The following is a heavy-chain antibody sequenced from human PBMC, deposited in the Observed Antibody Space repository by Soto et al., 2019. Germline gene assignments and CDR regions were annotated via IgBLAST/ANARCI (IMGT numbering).Heavy chain of an antibody. V-gene: IGHV4-31*03. Sequence: QVQLQESGPGLVKPSQTLSLTCTVSGGSISSGGYYWSWIRQHLGKGLEWIGYIYYSGSTYYNPSLKSRVTISVDTAKNQFSLKLSSVTAADTAVYYCARARWIQLWFDYWGQGTLVTVSS. J-gene: IGHJ4*02. D-gene: IGHD5-18*01. CDR1: GGSISSGGYY. CDR2: IYYSGST. CDR3: ARARWIQLWFDY.